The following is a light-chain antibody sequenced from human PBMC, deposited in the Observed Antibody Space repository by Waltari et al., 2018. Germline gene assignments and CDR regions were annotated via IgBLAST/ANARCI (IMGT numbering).Light chain of an antibody. CDR1: NSKIGSHY. CDR3: ATWDSSLSAGRV. Sequence: QSILTQPPSVSAAPGQKVSIACSGANSKIGSHYVSWYQQIPGTAPKLLIYDNNKRPSGIPDRFSGSKSGTSATLGITGLQTADEGDYYCATWDSSLSAGRVFGGGTKLTVL. CDR2: DNN. J-gene: IGLJ3*02. V-gene: IGLV1-51*01.